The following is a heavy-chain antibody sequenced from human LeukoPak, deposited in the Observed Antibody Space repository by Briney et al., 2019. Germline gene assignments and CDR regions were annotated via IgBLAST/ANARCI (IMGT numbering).Heavy chain of an antibody. CDR3: ARAVEMATISSYYYYYYMDV. CDR2: INHSGST. D-gene: IGHD5-24*01. Sequence: PSETLSLTCTVSNGPTNTYQWTWIRQPPGKGLEWIGEINHSGSTNYNPSLKSRVTISVDTSKNQFSLKLSSVTAADTAVYYCARAVEMATISSYYYYYYMDVWGKGTTVTVSS. J-gene: IGHJ6*03. V-gene: IGHV4-34*01. CDR1: NGPTNTYQ.